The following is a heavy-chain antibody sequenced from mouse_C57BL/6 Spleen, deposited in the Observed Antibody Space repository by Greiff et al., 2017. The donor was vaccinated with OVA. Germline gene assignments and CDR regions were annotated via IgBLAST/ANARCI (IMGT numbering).Heavy chain of an antibody. CDR3: AREGGSSYLDY. Sequence: DVKLQESGPGLVKPSQSLSLTCSVTGYSITSGYYWNWIRQFPGNKLEWMGYISYDGSNNYNPSLKNRISITRDTSKNQFFLKLNSVTTEDTATYYCAREGGSSYLDYWGQGTTLTVSS. J-gene: IGHJ2*01. CDR2: ISYDGSN. V-gene: IGHV3-6*01. D-gene: IGHD1-1*01. CDR1: GYSITSGYY.